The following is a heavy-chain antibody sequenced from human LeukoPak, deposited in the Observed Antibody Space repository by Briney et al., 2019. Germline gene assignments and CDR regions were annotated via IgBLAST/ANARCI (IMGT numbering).Heavy chain of an antibody. V-gene: IGHV1-18*01. Sequence: ASVKVSCKASGYTFTSYGISWVRQAPGQGLEWMGWISAYNGNTNYAQKLQGRVTMTTDTSTSTAYMELRSLRSDDTAVYYCARVRANYDILTGLEDYFDYWGQGTLVTVSS. J-gene: IGHJ4*02. D-gene: IGHD3-9*01. CDR1: GYTFTSYG. CDR2: ISAYNGNT. CDR3: ARVRANYDILTGLEDYFDY.